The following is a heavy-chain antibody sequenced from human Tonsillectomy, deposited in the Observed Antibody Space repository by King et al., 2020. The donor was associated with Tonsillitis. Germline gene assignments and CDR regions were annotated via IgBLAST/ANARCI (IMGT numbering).Heavy chain of an antibody. D-gene: IGHD2-2*01. V-gene: IGHV4-34*01. J-gene: IGHJ6*02. CDR3: AKDQYYGVDV. CDR1: GGSFSGYY. CDR2: INHSGST. Sequence: VQLQQWGAGLLKPSETLSLTCAVYGGSFSGYYWNWIRQPPGKGLEWIGEINHSGSTNYNPSLKSRVTISVDMSKNQFSLNLSSVTAADTAVYYCAKDQYYGVDVWGQGTTVTVSS.